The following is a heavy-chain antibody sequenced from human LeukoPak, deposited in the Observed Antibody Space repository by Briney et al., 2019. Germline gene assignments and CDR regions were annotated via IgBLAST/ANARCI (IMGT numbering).Heavy chain of an antibody. J-gene: IGHJ5*02. Sequence: ASVKVSCKASGYTFTSYDINSVRQATGQGLEWMGWMNPNSGNTGYAQKFQGRVTMTRNTSISTACMELSSLRSEDTAVYYCARGTRRESPWLWFRELMSKWFDPWGQGTLVTVSS. V-gene: IGHV1-8*01. D-gene: IGHD3-10*01. CDR3: ARGTRRESPWLWFRELMSKWFDP. CDR1: GYTFTSYD. CDR2: MNPNSGNT.